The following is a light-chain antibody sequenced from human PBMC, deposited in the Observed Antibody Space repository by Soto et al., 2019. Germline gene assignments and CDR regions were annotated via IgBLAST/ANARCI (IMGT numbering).Light chain of an antibody. CDR2: EGS. Sequence: QSVLTQPASVSGSPGQSITISCTGTSSDVGSYNLVSWYQQHPGKAPKLMIYEGSKRPSGVPNRFSGSKSGNTASLTISGLQAEDEADYYCCSFAGSRGLVFGGGTKLTVL. CDR3: CSFAGSRGLV. J-gene: IGLJ2*01. V-gene: IGLV2-23*01. CDR1: SSDVGSYNL.